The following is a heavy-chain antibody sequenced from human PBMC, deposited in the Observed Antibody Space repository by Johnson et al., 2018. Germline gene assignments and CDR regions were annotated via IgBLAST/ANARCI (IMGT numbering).Heavy chain of an antibody. V-gene: IGHV3-30*03. D-gene: IGHD6-19*01. CDR1: GFTFRSFG. J-gene: IGHJ1*01. Sequence: QVQLGQSGGGVVQPGRSLRLSCVVSGFTFRSFGMNWVRQAPGKGLEWVAVISYDGSNKYYADSVKGRFTISRDNSKNTLNLQMNSLRAEDTAVYYCAPVIAVPGTLDFQHWGQGTLVIVSS. CDR2: ISYDGSNK. CDR3: APVIAVPGTLDFQH.